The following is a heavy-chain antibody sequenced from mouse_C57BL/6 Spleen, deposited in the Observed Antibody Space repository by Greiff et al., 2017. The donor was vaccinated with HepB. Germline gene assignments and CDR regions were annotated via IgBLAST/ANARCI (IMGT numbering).Heavy chain of an antibody. V-gene: IGHV10-1*01. CDR3: VGQGGGYGYFDY. D-gene: IGHD2-2*01. J-gene: IGHJ2*01. CDR2: IRSKSNNYAT. Sequence: EVQRVESGGGLVQPKGSLKLSCAASGFSFNTYAMNWVRQAPGKGLEWVARIRSKSNNYATYYADSVKDRFTISRDDSESMLYLQMNNLKTEDTAMYYCVGQGGGYGYFDYWGQGTTLTVSS. CDR1: GFSFNTYA.